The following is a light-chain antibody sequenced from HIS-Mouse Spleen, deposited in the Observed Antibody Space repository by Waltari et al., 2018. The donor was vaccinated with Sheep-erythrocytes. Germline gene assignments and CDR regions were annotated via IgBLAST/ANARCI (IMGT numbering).Light chain of an antibody. Sequence: SYVLTQPPSVSVAPGQTARITCGGNNIGSKSVHWYQQKPGQAPVLVVYDDRDRPSGSPERFSGSNSGNTATLTISGTQAMDEADYYCQAWDSSTAWVFGGGTKLTVL. CDR3: QAWDSSTAWV. V-gene: IGLV3-21*02. J-gene: IGLJ3*02. CDR2: DDR. CDR1: NIGSKS.